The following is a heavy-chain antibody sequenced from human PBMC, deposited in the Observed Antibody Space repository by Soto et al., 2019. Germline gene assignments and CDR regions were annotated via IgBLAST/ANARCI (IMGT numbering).Heavy chain of an antibody. CDR3: SRDALGGVVDL. V-gene: IGHV4-39*07. Sequence: SETLSLTCTVSGGSLNSDDYHWSWIRQPPGKGLEWIGEIYHSGSTNYNPSLKSRVTISVDKSNNQFSLKLTSVTAADTAVYYCSRDALGGVVDLWGRGTLVTVSS. D-gene: IGHD3-16*01. CDR2: IYHSGST. J-gene: IGHJ2*01. CDR1: GGSLNSDDYH.